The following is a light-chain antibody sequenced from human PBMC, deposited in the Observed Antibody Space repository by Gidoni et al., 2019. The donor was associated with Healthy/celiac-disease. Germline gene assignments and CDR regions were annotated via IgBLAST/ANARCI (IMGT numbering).Light chain of an antibody. CDR2: DVR. CDR3: RSYTSSSTHV. V-gene: IGLV2-14*01. CDR1: SSDVGGYNY. J-gene: IGLJ1*01. Sequence: QAALTQPASVSGPPGPSTTIPCTGTSSDVGGYNYVPWYQQDPGKAPKLMIYDVRNRPSGVSNGFCGCKSGSTCSLTISGREAEDEGDYYCRSYTSSSTHVFGTGTKVTVL.